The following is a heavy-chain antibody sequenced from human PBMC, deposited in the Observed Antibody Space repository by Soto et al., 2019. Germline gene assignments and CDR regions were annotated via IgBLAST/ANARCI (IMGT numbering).Heavy chain of an antibody. J-gene: IGHJ6*02. CDR2: IRSKANSYAT. Sequence: VQLVESGGGLVQPGGSLKLSCAASGFTFSGSAMHWVRQASGKGLEWVGRIRSKANSYATAYAASVKGRFTISRDDSKNTAYLQMNSLKTEDTAVYYCTRQDGDSYYYYYGMDVWGQGTTVTVSS. V-gene: IGHV3-73*02. CDR1: GFTFSGSA. CDR3: TRQDGDSYYYYYGMDV. D-gene: IGHD4-17*01.